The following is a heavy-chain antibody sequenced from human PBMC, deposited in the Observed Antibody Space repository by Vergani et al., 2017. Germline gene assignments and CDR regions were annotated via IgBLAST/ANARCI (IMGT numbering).Heavy chain of an antibody. D-gene: IGHD3-16*01. CDR3: AREDVSFDY. CDR1: GFTFSSYS. Sequence: EVQLVESAGGLVQPGGSLRLSCAASGFTFSSYSMNWVRQAPGKGLEWVSYISSSSSSIYYADSVKGRFTISRDNAKNSLYLQMNSLRAEDTAVYYCAREDVSFDYWGQGTLVTVSS. V-gene: IGHV3-48*04. J-gene: IGHJ4*02. CDR2: ISSSSSSI.